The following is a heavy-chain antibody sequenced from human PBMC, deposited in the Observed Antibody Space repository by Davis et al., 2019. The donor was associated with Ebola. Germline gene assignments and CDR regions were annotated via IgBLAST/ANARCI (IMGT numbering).Heavy chain of an antibody. Sequence: AASVKVSCKASGYTFTGYYMHWVRQAPGQGLEWMGRINPNSGGTNYAQKFQGRVTMTRDTSISTAYMDLSRLISDDTAVYYCARDREAAAAGYYGMDVWGKGTAVTVSS. D-gene: IGHD6-13*01. CDR2: INPNSGGT. CDR3: ARDREAAAAGYYGMDV. V-gene: IGHV1-2*06. J-gene: IGHJ6*04. CDR1: GYTFTGYY.